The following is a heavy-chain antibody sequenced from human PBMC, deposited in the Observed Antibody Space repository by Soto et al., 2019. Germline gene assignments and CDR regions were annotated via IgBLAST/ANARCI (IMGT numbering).Heavy chain of an antibody. CDR1: GFTFSSYS. CDR3: AKKVNSGPGSQYFDY. CDR2: FRTSGDGGTT. Sequence: GGSLRLSCAASGFTFSSYSMSWVRQAPGKGLEWVSGFRTSGDGGTTYYADSVKGRFTISRDNSKNMLFLQMNSLRAGDTAIYYCAKKVNSGPGSQYFDYWGQGTLVTVSS. J-gene: IGHJ4*02. D-gene: IGHD3-10*01. V-gene: IGHV3-23*01.